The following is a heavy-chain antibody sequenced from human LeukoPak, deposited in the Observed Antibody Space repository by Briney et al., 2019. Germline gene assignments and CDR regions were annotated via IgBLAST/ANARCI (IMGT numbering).Heavy chain of an antibody. D-gene: IGHD3-3*02. CDR3: ARAEIAFFY. CDR2: INPNSGGT. V-gene: IGHV1-2*02. Sequence: ASVKVSCKASGYPFSDHYIHWVRQAPGQGLEWMGWINPNSGGTNYAQKFQGRVTMTWDTSISTAYMELSRLRSDDTAVYYCARAEIAFFYWGQGTLVTVSS. CDR1: GYPFSDHY. J-gene: IGHJ4*02.